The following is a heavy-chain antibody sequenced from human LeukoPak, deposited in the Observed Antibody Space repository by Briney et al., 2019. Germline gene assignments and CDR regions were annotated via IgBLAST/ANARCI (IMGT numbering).Heavy chain of an antibody. J-gene: IGHJ6*02. CDR2: IRSDGSNT. Sequence: PGGSLRLSCAASGFTFSNYSMHWVRQAPGRGLEWVALIRSDGSNTYSADSVKGRFTISRDNPRNTLHLQMNRLRPEDTAVYYCAKRYCKSATCRSDMDAWGQGTTVTVSS. D-gene: IGHD2-15*01. CDR1: GFTFSNYS. V-gene: IGHV3-30*02. CDR3: AKRYCKSATCRSDMDA.